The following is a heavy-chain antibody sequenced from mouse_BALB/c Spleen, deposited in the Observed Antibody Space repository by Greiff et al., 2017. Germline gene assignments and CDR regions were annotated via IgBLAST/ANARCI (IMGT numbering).Heavy chain of an antibody. CDR3: ARELGPGTWYFDY. Sequence: QVQLKESGAELARPGASVKLSCKASGYTFTSYWMQWVQQRPGQGLEWIGAIYPGDGDTRYTQKFKGKATLTADKSSSTAYMQLSSLASEDSAVYYCARELGPGTWYFDYWGQGTTLTVSS. D-gene: IGHD4-1*01. CDR1: GYTFTSYW. V-gene: IGHV1-87*01. CDR2: IYPGDGDT. J-gene: IGHJ2*01.